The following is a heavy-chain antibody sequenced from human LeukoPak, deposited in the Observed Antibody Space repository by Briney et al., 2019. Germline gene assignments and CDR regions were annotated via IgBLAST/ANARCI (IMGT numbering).Heavy chain of an antibody. J-gene: IGHJ4*02. CDR1: GGSISSDRW. CDR2: IHHSGST. V-gene: IGHV4-4*02. CDR3: ASKLTAVAGYFDY. D-gene: IGHD6-19*01. Sequence: SETLSLTCAVSGGSISSDRWRSWVRQPPGKGLEWIGEIHHSGSTNYNPSLKSRVSISVDKFKNQFSLKLSSVTAADTAVYYCASKLTAVAGYFDYWGQGTLVTVSS.